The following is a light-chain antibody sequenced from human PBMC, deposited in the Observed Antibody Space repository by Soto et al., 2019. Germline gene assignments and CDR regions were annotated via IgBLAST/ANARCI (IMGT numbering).Light chain of an antibody. CDR2: GNR. V-gene: IGLV1-40*01. J-gene: IGLJ3*02. Sequence: QSVLTQPPPVSGAPGQRVTLSCTGNSSNLGAGYDVHWYQQLPGAAPKLVIFGNRNRPSGVPERFSGSKSGTSASLAITGLQAEDEADYYCQAYDYSLAASVLGGGTKLTVL. CDR3: QAYDYSLAASV. CDR1: SSNLGAGYD.